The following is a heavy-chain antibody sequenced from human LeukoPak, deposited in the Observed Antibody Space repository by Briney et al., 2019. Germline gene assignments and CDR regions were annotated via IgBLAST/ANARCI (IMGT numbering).Heavy chain of an antibody. D-gene: IGHD3-22*01. V-gene: IGHV1-46*01. Sequence: ASVKVSCKASGYTFTSYYMHWVRQAPGQGLEWMGIINPSGGSTSYAQKFQGRVTMTRDTSTSTVYMELSSLRSEDTAVYYCARGPLPGYYHDSSGYNGAFDIWGQGTMVTVSS. CDR1: GYTFTSYY. CDR3: ARGPLPGYYHDSSGYNGAFDI. J-gene: IGHJ3*02. CDR2: INPSGGST.